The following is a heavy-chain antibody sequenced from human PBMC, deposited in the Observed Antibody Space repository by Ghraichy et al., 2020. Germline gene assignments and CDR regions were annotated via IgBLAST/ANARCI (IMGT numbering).Heavy chain of an antibody. D-gene: IGHD6-6*01. J-gene: IGHJ6*02. CDR3: TRDTSYSSSS. CDR1: GFTFSTSW. V-gene: IGHV3-74*01. Sequence: GGSLRLSCAASGFTFSTSWMHWVRQAPWKGLVWVSYINSDGSTTSYADSVKGQFTISRDNAKNALYLQVNSLRAEDTAVYYCTRDTSYSSSSWGQGTTVTVSS. CDR2: INSDGSTT.